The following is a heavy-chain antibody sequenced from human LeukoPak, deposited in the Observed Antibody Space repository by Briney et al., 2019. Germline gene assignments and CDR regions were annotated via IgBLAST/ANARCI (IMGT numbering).Heavy chain of an antibody. CDR3: ARTLINYDSSCYYAFDAFDI. D-gene: IGHD3-22*01. Sequence: PGGSLRLSCAASGFTFSSYSMNWVRQAPGKGLEWVSSISSSSSYIYYADSVKGRFTISRDNAKNSLYLQMNSLRAEDTAVFYCARTLINYDSSCYYAFDAFDIWGQGTMVTVSS. CDR2: ISSSSSYI. J-gene: IGHJ3*02. CDR1: GFTFSSYS. V-gene: IGHV3-21*01.